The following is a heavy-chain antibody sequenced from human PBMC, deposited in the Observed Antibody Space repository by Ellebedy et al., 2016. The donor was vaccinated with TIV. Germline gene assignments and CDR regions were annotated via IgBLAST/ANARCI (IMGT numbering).Heavy chain of an antibody. V-gene: IGHV4-39*01. CDR1: GGSISSSSYY. CDR2: IYYSANT. D-gene: IGHD3-10*01. J-gene: IGHJ4*02. CDR3: ARRRAGPNYFDY. Sequence: SETLSLXCTVSGGSISSSSYYWGWIRQPPGKGLEWIGSIYYSANTYYNPSLKSRVTISVETSKNQFSLKLSSVTAADTAVYYCARRRAGPNYFDYWGQGTRVTVSS.